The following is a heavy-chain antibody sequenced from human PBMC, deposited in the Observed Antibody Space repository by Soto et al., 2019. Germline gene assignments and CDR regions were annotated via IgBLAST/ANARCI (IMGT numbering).Heavy chain of an antibody. CDR3: ARDRGYYYYYGMDV. J-gene: IGHJ6*02. V-gene: IGHV4-34*01. D-gene: IGHD3-10*01. CDR1: GGSLSGYY. Sequence: LSLTCAVYGGSLSGYYWSWIRQPPVKGLEWIGEINHSGSTNYNPSLKSRVTISVDTSKNQFSLKLSSVTAADTAVYYCARDRGYYYYYGMDVWGQGTTVTVSS. CDR2: INHSGST.